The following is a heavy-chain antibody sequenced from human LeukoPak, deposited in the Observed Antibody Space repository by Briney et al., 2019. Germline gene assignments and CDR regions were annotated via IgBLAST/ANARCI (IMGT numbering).Heavy chain of an antibody. CDR2: SYYTGST. J-gene: IGHJ4*02. CDR3: AAGWGYFDY. D-gene: IGHD7-27*01. V-gene: IGHV4-59*11. CDR1: GASLSIHY. Sequence: SETLSLTCTVSGASLSIHYWSWIRQPPGKGPEWIGYSYYTGSTTYNPALNSRVTISVDTSKNQFSLRLTSVTAADTAVYYCAAGWGYFDYWGQGTLVPVSS.